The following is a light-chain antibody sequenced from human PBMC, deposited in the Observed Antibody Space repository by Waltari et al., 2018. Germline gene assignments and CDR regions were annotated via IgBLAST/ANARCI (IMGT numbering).Light chain of an antibody. V-gene: IGKV3-20*01. CDR3: QQYVASPYT. CDR1: QTINIDF. J-gene: IGKJ1*01. CDR2: SAS. Sequence: EIVLTQSPGTLSLSPGQRATLSCRASQTINIDFLAWYQQRPDQAPRLLIYSASRRVSRIPDRFSGSGTGTDFTLTISRLEPEDFAVYYCQQYVASPYTFGQGTKVEIK.